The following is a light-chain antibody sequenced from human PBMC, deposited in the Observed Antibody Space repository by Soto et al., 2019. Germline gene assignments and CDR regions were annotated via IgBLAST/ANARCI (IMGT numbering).Light chain of an antibody. CDR3: QQYVNSPLT. CDR2: GAS. CDR1: QSVSSGY. V-gene: IGKV3-20*01. J-gene: IGKJ4*01. Sequence: EIVLTQSPGTLSLSPGERATLSCSASQSVSSGYLAWYQQKPGQAPRLLIYGASSRTTGIPDRFSGSCSGTAVTITISGLAPDDFAVYYCQQYVNSPLTFGGGTKVEIK.